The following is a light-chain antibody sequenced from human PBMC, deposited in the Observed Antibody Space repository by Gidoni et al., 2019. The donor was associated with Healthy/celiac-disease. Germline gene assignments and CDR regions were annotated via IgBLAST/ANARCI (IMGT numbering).Light chain of an antibody. CDR3: QQYYSTPLT. J-gene: IGKJ4*01. CDR1: QSVLYRSKNKNY. CDR2: WAS. V-gene: IGKV4-1*01. Sequence: DIVMTQSPDSLAVSLGERANINCKSSQSVLYRSKNKNYLAWYQQKPGQPPKLLMYWASTRESGVPDRFSGSGSGTDFTLTISSLQAEDVAVYYCQQYYSTPLTFXGXTKVEIK.